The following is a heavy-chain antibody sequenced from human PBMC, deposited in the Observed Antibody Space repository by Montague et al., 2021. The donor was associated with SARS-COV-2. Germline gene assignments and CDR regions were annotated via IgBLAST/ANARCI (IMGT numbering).Heavy chain of an antibody. J-gene: IGHJ6*02. Sequence: SETLSLTCTVSGGSISSSSYYWGWIRQPPGKGLEWIGSTYYSGSTYYNPSRKSRVTISVDTSKNQFSLKLSSVTAADTAVYYCAIEVGAMVYYYGMDVWGQGTTVTVSS. CDR3: AIEVGAMVYYYGMDV. CDR2: TYYSGST. V-gene: IGHV4-39*01. CDR1: GGSISSSSYY. D-gene: IGHD1-26*01.